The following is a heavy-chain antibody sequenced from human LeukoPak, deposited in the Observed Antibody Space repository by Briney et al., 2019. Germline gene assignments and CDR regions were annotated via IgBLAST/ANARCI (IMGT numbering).Heavy chain of an antibody. D-gene: IGHD1-26*01. CDR3: AKGRGWEASYYYYYMDV. CDR2: IRYDGSNK. CDR1: GFTFSSYG. Sequence: PGGSLRLSCAASGFTFSSYGMHWVRQAPGTGLEWVAFIRYDGSNKYYTDSVKGRFTISRDNSKNTLYLQMNSLRAEDTAVYYCAKGRGWEASYYYYYMDVWGKGTTVTISS. V-gene: IGHV3-30*02. J-gene: IGHJ6*03.